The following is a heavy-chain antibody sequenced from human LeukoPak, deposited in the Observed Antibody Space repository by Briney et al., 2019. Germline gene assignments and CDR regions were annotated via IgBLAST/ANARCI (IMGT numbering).Heavy chain of an antibody. CDR2: ISYDGSNK. CDR3: ARWDLGGSYYYYFDY. CDR1: GFTFSSYG. D-gene: IGHD1-26*01. Sequence: PGRSLRLSCAASGFTFSSYGMHWVRQAPGKGLEWVAVISYDGSNKYYADSVKGRFTISRDDSKNTLYLQMNSLRAEDTAVYYCARWDLGGSYYYYFDYWGQGTLVTVSS. V-gene: IGHV3-30*03. J-gene: IGHJ4*02.